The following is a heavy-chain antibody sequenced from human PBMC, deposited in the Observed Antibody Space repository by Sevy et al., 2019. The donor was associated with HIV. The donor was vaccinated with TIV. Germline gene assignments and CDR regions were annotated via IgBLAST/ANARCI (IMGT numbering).Heavy chain of an antibody. D-gene: IGHD2-15*01. Sequence: SETLSLTCTVSGGSISSSTYCWGWIRQPPGKGLEWSGSICYSGSTYYNASLKSRVTISVDTSKNQFSLRLSSVTAADTAVFYCARSIYCSGGRCYLNWFDPWGQGTLVTVSS. CDR2: ICYSGST. CDR3: ARSIYCSGGRCYLNWFDP. V-gene: IGHV4-39*01. J-gene: IGHJ5*02. CDR1: GGSISSSTYC.